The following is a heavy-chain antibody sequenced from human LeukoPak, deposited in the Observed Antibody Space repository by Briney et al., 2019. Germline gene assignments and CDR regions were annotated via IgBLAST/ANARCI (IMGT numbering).Heavy chain of an antibody. V-gene: IGHV4-39*07. J-gene: IGHJ3*02. CDR2: INYSGST. CDR3: ARDGSGNDAFDI. Sequence: SETLSLTCTVSGGSITSRSNYWGWIRQPPGKGLEWIGSINYSGSTYYNPSLKSRVTISVDTSKNQFSLKLNSVTAADTAVYYCARDGSGNDAFDIWGQGTMVTVSS. CDR1: GGSITSRSNY. D-gene: IGHD1-14*01.